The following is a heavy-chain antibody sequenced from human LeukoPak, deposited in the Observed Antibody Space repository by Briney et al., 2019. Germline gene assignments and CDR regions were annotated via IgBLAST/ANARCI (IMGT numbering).Heavy chain of an antibody. CDR1: GYTFTSYG. CDR2: ISAYNGNT. V-gene: IGHV1-18*01. CDR3: ARERVGYCSSTSCFHFDY. D-gene: IGHD2-2*01. J-gene: IGHJ4*02. Sequence: ASVKVSCKASGYTFTSYGISWVRQAPGQGLEWMGWISAYNGNTNYAQKLQGRVTMTTDTSTSTAYMELRSLRSDDTAVYYCARERVGYCSSTSCFHFDYWGQGTLVTVSS.